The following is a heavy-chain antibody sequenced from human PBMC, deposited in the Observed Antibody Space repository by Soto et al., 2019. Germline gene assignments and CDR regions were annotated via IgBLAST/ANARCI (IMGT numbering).Heavy chain of an antibody. V-gene: IGHV1-3*01. Sequence: QVQLVQSGAEVKKPGASVKVSCKASGYTFTSYAMHWVRQAPGQRLEWMGWINAGNGNTKYSQKFQGRVTITRDTSASTAYMELSSLRSEDTAVYYCARGGNYYDSSGYNWFDPWGQGTLVTVSS. CDR1: GYTFTSYA. CDR3: ARGGNYYDSSGYNWFDP. J-gene: IGHJ5*02. D-gene: IGHD3-22*01. CDR2: INAGNGNT.